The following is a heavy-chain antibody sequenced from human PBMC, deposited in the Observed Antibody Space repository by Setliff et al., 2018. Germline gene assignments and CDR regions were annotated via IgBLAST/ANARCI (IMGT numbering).Heavy chain of an antibody. CDR1: GGTFSSYG. V-gene: IGHV1-69*05. Sequence: ASVKVSCKASGGTFSSYGISWVRQAPGQGLEWMGGTIPMFGTTNYARKFQGRVTIITDESTSTAYMQLSSLGSEDTAVYYCARDRDIVVALDSIGASSLGDYWGQGTLVTVSS. J-gene: IGHJ4*02. CDR2: TIPMFGTT. CDR3: ARDRDIVVALDSIGASSLGDY. D-gene: IGHD2-15*01.